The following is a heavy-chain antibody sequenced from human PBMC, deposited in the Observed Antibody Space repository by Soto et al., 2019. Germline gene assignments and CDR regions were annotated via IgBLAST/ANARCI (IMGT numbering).Heavy chain of an antibody. V-gene: IGHV1-2*02. CDR1: GYTFTGYY. CDR2: INPNSGGT. J-gene: IGHJ5*02. D-gene: IGHD6-19*01. CDR3: VREGVGQWLVPGAVHAWFDP. Sequence: ASVKVSCKASGYTFTGYYMHWVRQAPGQGLEWMGWINPNSGGTNYAQKLQGRVTMTRDTSISTAYMELSRLRSDDTAVYYCVREGVGQWLVPGAVHAWFDPWGQGTLVTASS.